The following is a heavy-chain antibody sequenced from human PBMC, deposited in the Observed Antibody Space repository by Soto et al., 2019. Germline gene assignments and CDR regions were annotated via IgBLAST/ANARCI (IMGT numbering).Heavy chain of an antibody. Sequence: PGGSLRLSCAASGFIFSSYAMHWVRQAPGKGLEWVAVISFDGSYKYYADSVKGRFTISRDNSKNTLCLQMNSLRAEDTAVYYCPRGYDFWSVCYYPNGIDVSDPAPTVTVSS. CDR3: PRGYDFWSVCYYPNGIDV. V-gene: IGHV3-30-3*01. CDR2: ISFDGSYK. J-gene: IGHJ6*02. CDR1: GFIFSSYA. D-gene: IGHD3-3*01.